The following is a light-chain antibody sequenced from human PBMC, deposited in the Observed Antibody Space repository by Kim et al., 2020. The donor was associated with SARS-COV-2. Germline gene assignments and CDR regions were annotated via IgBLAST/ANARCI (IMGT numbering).Light chain of an antibody. J-gene: IGKJ5*01. CDR2: GAP. CDR3: QQSYSIPIT. Sequence: ASVGDRVTITCRASQSISSYLNWYQQKPGKAPKVLIYGAPTLQSGVPSRFSGSGSGTDFTLTISSLQPEDFATYYCQQSYSIPITFGQGTRLEIK. V-gene: IGKV1-39*01. CDR1: QSISSY.